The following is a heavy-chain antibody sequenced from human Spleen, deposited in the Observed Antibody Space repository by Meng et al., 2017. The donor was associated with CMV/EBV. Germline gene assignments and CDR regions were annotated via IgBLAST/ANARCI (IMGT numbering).Heavy chain of an antibody. V-gene: IGHV3-15*01. D-gene: IGHD6-13*01. CDR3: ARENTIAAATSDKHYYYYFGMSV. CDR2: IKSNTDGGTT. Sequence: GGSLRLSCVASGFSFSNAWMNWVRQAPGKGLEWVGRIKSNTDGGTTDYAAPVKGRFTISRDNADNSLYLQMNGLRVEDTAVYYCARENTIAAATSDKHYYYYFGMSVWGQGTTVTVSS. CDR1: GFSFSNAW. J-gene: IGHJ6*02.